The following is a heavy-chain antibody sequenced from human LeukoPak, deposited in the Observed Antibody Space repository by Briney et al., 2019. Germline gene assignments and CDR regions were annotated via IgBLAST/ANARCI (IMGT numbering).Heavy chain of an antibody. CDR2: IKQDGSEK. CDR1: GFTFSSYW. V-gene: IGHV3-7*01. CDR3: ASPLYDSSEYFQH. Sequence: GGSLRLSCAASGFTFSSYWMSWVRQAPGKGLEWVANIKQDGSEKYYVDSVKGRFTISRDNAKNSLYLQMNSLRAEDTAVYYCASPLYDSSEYFQHWGQGTLVTVSS. J-gene: IGHJ1*01. D-gene: IGHD3-22*01.